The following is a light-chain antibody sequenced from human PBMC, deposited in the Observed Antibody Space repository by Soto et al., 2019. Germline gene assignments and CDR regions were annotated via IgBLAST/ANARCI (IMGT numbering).Light chain of an antibody. V-gene: IGLV1-40*01. Sequence: QSVLTQPPSVSGAPGQRVTISCTGSSSNIGAVFDVHWYQQLPGTAPKLLIYANTNRPSGVPDRFSGSKSGTSASLAITGLQAEDEADYYCQSYANSLSAWVFGGGTKLTVL. J-gene: IGLJ3*02. CDR3: QSYANSLSAWV. CDR1: SSNIGAVFD. CDR2: ANT.